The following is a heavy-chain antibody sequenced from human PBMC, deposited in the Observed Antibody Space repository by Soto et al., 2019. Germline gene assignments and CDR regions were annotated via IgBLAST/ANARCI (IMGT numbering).Heavy chain of an antibody. Sequence: SATLSLTCTVSGGSVSSSSYYWGWVRQPPGKGLMCIESVYYSGSTYYNPSLESRVTISVDKSKNQFSLKLMSLSAADTAVYYCGRLEGLATISYYFDYWGQGALVTVSS. V-gene: IGHV4-39*01. D-gene: IGHD3-9*01. CDR3: GRLEGLATISYYFDY. J-gene: IGHJ4*02. CDR2: VYYSGST. CDR1: GGSVSSSSYY.